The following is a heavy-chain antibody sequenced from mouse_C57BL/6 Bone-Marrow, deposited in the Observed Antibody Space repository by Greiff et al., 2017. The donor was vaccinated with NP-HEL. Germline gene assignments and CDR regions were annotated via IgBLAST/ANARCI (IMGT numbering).Heavy chain of an antibody. V-gene: IGHV14-2*01. CDR1: GFNIKDYY. J-gene: IGHJ2*01. D-gene: IGHD1-1*01. CDR2: IDPEDGET. Sequence: EVKLMESGAELVKPGASVKLSCTASGFNIKDYYMHWVKQRTEQGLEWIGRIDPEDGETKYAPKFQGKATITADTSSNTAYLQLSSLTSEDTAVYYCAYYYGSSYVFDYWGQGTTLTVSS. CDR3: AYYYGSSYVFDY.